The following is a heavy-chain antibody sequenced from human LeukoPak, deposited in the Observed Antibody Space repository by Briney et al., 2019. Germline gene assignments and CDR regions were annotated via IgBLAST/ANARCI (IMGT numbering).Heavy chain of an antibody. CDR1: GFTFSSYT. V-gene: IGHV3-21*01. CDR2: ISSSSSYI. D-gene: IGHD1-26*01. CDR3: ARGPQLHDAFDI. J-gene: IGHJ3*02. Sequence: GGSLRLSCATSGFTFSSYTMNWVRQAPGKGREGVSSISSSSSYIYYAESVKGRFTISRDDAKNSLYLQMNSLRAEDTAVYYCARGPQLHDAFDIWGQGTMVTVSS.